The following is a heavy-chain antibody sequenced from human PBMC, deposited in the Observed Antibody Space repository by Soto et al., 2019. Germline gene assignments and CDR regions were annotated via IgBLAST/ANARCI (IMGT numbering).Heavy chain of an antibody. D-gene: IGHD3-22*01. CDR1: GGSISSYY. CDR2: IYYSGST. J-gene: IGHJ5*02. V-gene: IGHV4-59*01. CDR3: ARDGYYDSSGYRSDFDP. Sequence: PSETLSLTCTVSGGSISSYYWSWIRQPPGKGLEWIGYIYYSGSTNYNPSLKSRVTISVDTSKNQFSLKLSSVTAADTAVYYCARDGYYDSSGYRSDFDPWGQGTLVTVSS.